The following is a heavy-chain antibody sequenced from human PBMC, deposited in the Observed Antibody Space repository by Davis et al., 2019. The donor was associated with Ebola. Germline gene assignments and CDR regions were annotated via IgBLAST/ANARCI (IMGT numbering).Heavy chain of an antibody. J-gene: IGHJ4*02. V-gene: IGHV3-30*02. Sequence: GESLKISCAASGFTFSTYGMHWVRQAPGKGLEWVAFIRNDGNDQYYADSVKGRFTISRDNSKKTLSLQMNSLRDEDTAVYYCAKQTWDTSGWYGDYWGQGTLVTVSS. D-gene: IGHD6-19*01. CDR2: IRNDGNDQ. CDR1: GFTFSTYG. CDR3: AKQTWDTSGWYGDY.